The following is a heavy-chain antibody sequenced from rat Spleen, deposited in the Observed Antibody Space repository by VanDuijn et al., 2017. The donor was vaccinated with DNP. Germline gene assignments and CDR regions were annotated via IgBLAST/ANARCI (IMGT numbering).Heavy chain of an antibody. CDR2: ISTRRGDT. J-gene: IGHJ3*01. CDR1: GFTFSNYD. V-gene: IGHV5-25*01. Sequence: EVQLVESGGGLVQPGRSLKLSCVASGFTFSNYDMAWVRQAPTKGLEWVASISTRRGDTYYGDSVKGRFTVSRDNAKSTLYLQMDSLRSEDTATYYCARESAYWGQGTLVTVSS. CDR3: ARESAY.